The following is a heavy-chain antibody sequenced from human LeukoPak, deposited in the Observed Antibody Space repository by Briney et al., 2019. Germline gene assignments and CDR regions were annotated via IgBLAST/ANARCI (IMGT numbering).Heavy chain of an antibody. CDR2: IYYSGST. CDR3: ARPMVRGVLRWFDP. D-gene: IGHD3-10*01. Sequence: PSETLSLTCTVSGGSISSSSYYWGWIRQPPGKGLEWIGSIYYSGSTYYNPSLKSRVTISVDTSKNQFSLKLSSVTAADTAVYYCARPMVRGVLRWFDPWGQGTLVTVSS. CDR1: GGSISSSSYY. V-gene: IGHV4-39*01. J-gene: IGHJ5*02.